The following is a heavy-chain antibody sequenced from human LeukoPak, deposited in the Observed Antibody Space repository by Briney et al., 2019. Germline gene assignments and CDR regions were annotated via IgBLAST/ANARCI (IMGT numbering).Heavy chain of an antibody. J-gene: IGHJ3*02. CDR2: INPSGGST. D-gene: IGHD5-24*01. CDR1: GYTFTSYY. CDR3: ARQRQRDGYNRGIAFDI. V-gene: IGHV1-46*01. Sequence: GASVKVSCKASGYTFTSYYMHWVRQAPGQGPEWMGIINPSGGSTSYAQKFQGRVTITADESTSTAYMELSSLRSEDTAVYYCARQRQRDGYNRGIAFDIWGQGTMVTVSS.